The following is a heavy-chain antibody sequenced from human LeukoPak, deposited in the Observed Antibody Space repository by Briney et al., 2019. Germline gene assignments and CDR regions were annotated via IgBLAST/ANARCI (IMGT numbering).Heavy chain of an antibody. CDR3: ARDYNGYCSGGRCYLPFDY. Sequence: GVLRLSCAASGFTFSSYAMHWVRQAPGKGLEWVALISYDGSKKYYADSVKGRFTISRDNSKNTLYLQMNSLRAEDTAEYYCARDYNGYCSGGRCYLPFDYWGQGTLVTVSS. J-gene: IGHJ4*02. D-gene: IGHD2-15*01. CDR1: GFTFSSYA. CDR2: ISYDGSKK. V-gene: IGHV3-30-3*01.